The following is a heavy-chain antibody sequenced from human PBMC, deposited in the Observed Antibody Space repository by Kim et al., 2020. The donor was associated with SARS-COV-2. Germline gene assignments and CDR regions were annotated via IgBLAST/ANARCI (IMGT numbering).Heavy chain of an antibody. CDR3: TGSRGGLRFHSFDY. CDR2: IADSGATA. J-gene: IGHJ4*02. D-gene: IGHD5-12*01. Sequence: GGSLRLSCAASEFPFNTYAMSWVRQAPGRGLEWVSAIADSGATAFYADSVGGRFTISRDNSKNTLFLHMSSLRVDDTAIYYCTGSRGGLRFHSFDYWGQGTLVTVSS. V-gene: IGHV3-23*01. CDR1: EFPFNTYA.